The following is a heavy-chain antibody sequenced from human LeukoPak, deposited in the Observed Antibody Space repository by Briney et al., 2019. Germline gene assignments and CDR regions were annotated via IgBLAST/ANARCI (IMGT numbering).Heavy chain of an antibody. CDR3: TRDQDVYQLLRSNFDY. D-gene: IGHD2-2*01. Sequence: GGSLRLSCTASGFTFGDYAMSWVRQAPGKGLEWVGFIRSKAYGGTTEYAASVKGRFTISRDDSKSIAYLQMNSLKTEDTAVYYCTRDQDVYQLLRSNFDYWGQGTLVTVSS. V-gene: IGHV3-49*04. J-gene: IGHJ4*02. CDR2: IRSKAYGGTT. CDR1: GFTFGDYA.